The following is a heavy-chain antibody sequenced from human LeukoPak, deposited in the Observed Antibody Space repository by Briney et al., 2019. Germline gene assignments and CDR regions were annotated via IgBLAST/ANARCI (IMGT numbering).Heavy chain of an antibody. D-gene: IGHD1-26*01. V-gene: IGHV4-39*01. CDR2: IYYSGST. CDR3: ARMYSGSYLNHYYYYYYMDV. J-gene: IGHJ6*03. CDR1: GGSISSSSYY. Sequence: SETLSLTCTVSGGSISSSSYYWGWIRKPPGKGLEWIGSIYYSGSTYYNPSLKSRVTISVDTSKNQFSLKLSSVTAADTAVYYCARMYSGSYLNHYYYYYYMDVWGKGTTVTVSS.